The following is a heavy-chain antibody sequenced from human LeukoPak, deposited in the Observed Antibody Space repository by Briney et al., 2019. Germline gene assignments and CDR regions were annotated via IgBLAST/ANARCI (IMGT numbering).Heavy chain of an antibody. D-gene: IGHD2-2*01. CDR1: GYSISSGYY. CDR2: IYHSGST. Sequence: LETLSLTCTVSGYSISSGYYWGWIRQPPGKGMEWIGSIYHSGSTYYNPSLKSRVTISVDTSKNQFSLKLSSVTAADTGVYYCASPSYCSSTSCYYYYTDVSSKATTVTVSS. J-gene: IGHJ6*03. CDR3: ASPSYCSSTSCYYYYTDV. V-gene: IGHV4-38-2*02.